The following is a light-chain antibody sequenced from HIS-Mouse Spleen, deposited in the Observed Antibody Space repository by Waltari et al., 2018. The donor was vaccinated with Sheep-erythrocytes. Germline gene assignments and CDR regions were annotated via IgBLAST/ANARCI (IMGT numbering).Light chain of an antibody. V-gene: IGLV2-23*01. J-gene: IGLJ2*01. CDR1: TSHVGRYNR. CDR2: EGS. CDR3: CSYAGSSTFVV. Sequence: QSALPQPASVSWSPGQSITIPCTGTTSHVGRYNRASWYQQHLVKAPKLMIYEGSKRPSGVSNRFSGSKSGNTASLTISGLQAEDEADYYCCSYAGSSTFVVFGGGTKLTVL.